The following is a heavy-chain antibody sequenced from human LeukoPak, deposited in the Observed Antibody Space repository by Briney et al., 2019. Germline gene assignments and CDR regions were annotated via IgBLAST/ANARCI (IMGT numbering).Heavy chain of an antibody. CDR3: ARGAIRYFDWLLLPTDYYGMDV. CDR2: MNPNSGNT. J-gene: IGHJ6*02. CDR1: GYTFTSYD. V-gene: IGHV1-8*01. D-gene: IGHD3-9*01. Sequence: ASVKVSCKASGYTFTSYDINWVRQATGQGLEWMGWMNPNSGNTGYAQKFQGRVTMTRNTSISTAYMELSSLRSGDTAVYYCARGAIRYFDWLLLPTDYYGMDVWGQGTTVTVSS.